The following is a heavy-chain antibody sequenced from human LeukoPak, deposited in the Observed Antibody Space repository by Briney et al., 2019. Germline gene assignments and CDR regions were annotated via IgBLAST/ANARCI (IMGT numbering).Heavy chain of an antibody. J-gene: IGHJ5*02. CDR3: ARDPAYGAYARWFDP. V-gene: IGHV3-7*01. CDR2: IKQDGSEK. D-gene: IGHD4-17*01. CDR1: GFTFSSYW. Sequence: PGGSLRLSCAASGFTFSSYWMSWVRQAPGKGLEWVANIKQDGSEKYYVDSVKGRFTISRDNAKNSLYLQMNSLRAEDTAVYYCARDPAYGAYARWFDPCGQGTLVTVSS.